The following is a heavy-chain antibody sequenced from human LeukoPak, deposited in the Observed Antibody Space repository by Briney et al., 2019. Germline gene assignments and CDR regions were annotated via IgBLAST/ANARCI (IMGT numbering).Heavy chain of an antibody. Sequence: ASVKVSCKASGYTFTGYYMHWVRQAPGQGLEWMGWINPNSGGTKYAQKFQGRVTMTRDTSISTAYMELSSLTSDDTAVYYCARGEGGIAAAGTDFWGQGTLVTVSS. CDR2: INPNSGGT. V-gene: IGHV1-2*02. J-gene: IGHJ4*02. CDR3: ARGEGGIAAAGTDF. CDR1: GYTFTGYY. D-gene: IGHD6-13*01.